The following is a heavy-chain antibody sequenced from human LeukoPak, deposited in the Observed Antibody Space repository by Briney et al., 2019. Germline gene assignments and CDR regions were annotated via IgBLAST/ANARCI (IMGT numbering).Heavy chain of an antibody. CDR2: INHSGST. J-gene: IGHJ4*02. Sequence: PSETLSLTCAVYGGSFSGYYWSWIRQPPGKGLEWIGEINHSGSTNYNPSLKSRVTISVDTSKNQFSLKLSSVTAADTAVYYCARRGLRYYDSSGYYYISWSYFDYWGQGTLVTVSS. V-gene: IGHV4-34*01. CDR3: ARRGLRYYDSSGYYYISWSYFDY. CDR1: GGSFSGYY. D-gene: IGHD3-22*01.